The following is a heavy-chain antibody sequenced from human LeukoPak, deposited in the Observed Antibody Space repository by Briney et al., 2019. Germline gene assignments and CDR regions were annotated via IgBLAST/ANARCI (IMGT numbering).Heavy chain of an antibody. CDR1: GYTFTSYG. Sequence: ASVKVSCKASGYTFTSYGISWVRQAPGQGLEWMGWISADNGNTNYAQKLHGRVTMTTDTSTSTAYMELRRLRSADTAVYYCARARSSGRGPNWFDPWGQGTLVTVSS. CDR2: ISADNGNT. V-gene: IGHV1-18*01. J-gene: IGHJ5*02. CDR3: ARARSSGRGPNWFDP. D-gene: IGHD6-6*01.